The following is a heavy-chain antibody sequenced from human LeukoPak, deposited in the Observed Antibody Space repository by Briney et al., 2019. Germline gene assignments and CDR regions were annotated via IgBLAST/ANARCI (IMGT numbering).Heavy chain of an antibody. Sequence: ASVKVSCKVSGYTRTELSMHWVRQAPGKGLEWMGGFDPEDGETIYAQKFQGRVTMTEDTSTDTAYMELSSLRSEDTAVYYCATRMYSSSWYVYYFDYWGQGTLVTVSS. V-gene: IGHV1-24*01. CDR2: FDPEDGET. CDR1: GYTRTELS. D-gene: IGHD6-13*01. J-gene: IGHJ4*02. CDR3: ATRMYSSSWYVYYFDY.